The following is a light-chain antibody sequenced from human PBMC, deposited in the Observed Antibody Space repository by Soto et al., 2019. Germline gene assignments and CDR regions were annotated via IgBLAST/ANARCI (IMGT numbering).Light chain of an antibody. Sequence: QSVLTQPASVSGSPGQSITISCTGTSSDVGSYNLVSWYQQHPGKAPKLMIYEGSKRPSGVSNRFSGSKSGNTASLTISGLQAEDEXDYYCCSYAGXSTSPYVFGTGTKVTV. V-gene: IGLV2-23*01. CDR2: EGS. CDR3: CSYAGXSTSPYV. CDR1: SSDVGSYNL. J-gene: IGLJ1*01.